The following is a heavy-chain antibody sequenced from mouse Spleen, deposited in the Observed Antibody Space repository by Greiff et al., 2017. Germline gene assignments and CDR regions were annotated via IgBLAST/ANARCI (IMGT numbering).Heavy chain of an antibody. J-gene: IGHJ2*01. D-gene: IGHD4-1*01. Sequence: QVQLQQSGPELVKPGASVKISCKASGYSFTSYYIHWVKQRPGQGLEWIGWIYPGSGNTKYNEKFKGKATLTADTSSSTAYMQLSSLTSEDSAVYYCARSNWDDYFDYWGQGTTLTVSS. CDR1: GYSFTSYY. CDR2: IYPGSGNT. V-gene: IGHV1-66*01. CDR3: ARSNWDDYFDY.